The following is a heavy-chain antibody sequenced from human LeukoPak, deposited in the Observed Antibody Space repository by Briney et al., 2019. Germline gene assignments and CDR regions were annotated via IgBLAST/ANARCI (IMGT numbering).Heavy chain of an antibody. CDR2: RSDYDPDR. CDR3: VRDYYCSSNTCHDCFDP. V-gene: IGHV1-18*01. Sequence: GASVKVSCEASGYTFSTYGISWVRQAPGQGLEWMGWRSDYDPDRNYAQKFQGRLTVTTDTSTSTAYMELRSLTSDDTAIYYCVRDYYCSSNTCHDCFDPWGQGTLVTVSS. D-gene: IGHD2-15*01. J-gene: IGHJ5*02. CDR1: GYTFSTYG.